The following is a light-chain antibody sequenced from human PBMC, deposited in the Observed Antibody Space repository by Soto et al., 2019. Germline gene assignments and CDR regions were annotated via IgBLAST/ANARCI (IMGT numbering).Light chain of an antibody. Sequence: IQLTQSPSSLPASVGDRVTITCRASQGITTYLAWYQQKPGKAPKLLIYAASALQSGVPSRFSGSGSGTDFTLTISSLQPEDFAVYYCQQRSNWPQTFGQGTKVEIK. CDR2: AAS. CDR3: QQRSNWPQT. V-gene: IGKV1-9*01. J-gene: IGKJ1*01. CDR1: QGITTY.